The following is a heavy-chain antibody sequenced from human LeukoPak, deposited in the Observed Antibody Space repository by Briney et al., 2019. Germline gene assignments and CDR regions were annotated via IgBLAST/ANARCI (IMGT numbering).Heavy chain of an antibody. Sequence: GGSLRLSCAASGFTFSSYWMNWARQAPGKGLEWVASINHNGNVNYYVDPVKGRFTISRDNAKNSLYLQMSNLGAEDTAVYFCARGGGLDVWGQGATVTVSS. V-gene: IGHV3-7*03. CDR1: GFTFSSYW. J-gene: IGHJ6*02. CDR3: ARGGGLDV. D-gene: IGHD3-16*01. CDR2: INHNGNVN.